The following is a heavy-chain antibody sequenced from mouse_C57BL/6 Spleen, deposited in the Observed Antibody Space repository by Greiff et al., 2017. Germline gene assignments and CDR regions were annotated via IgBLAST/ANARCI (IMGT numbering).Heavy chain of an antibody. D-gene: IGHD4-1*01. CDR3: ARDRLLTGTGYAMDY. V-gene: IGHV5-4*01. Sequence: EVQGVESGGGLVKPGGSLKLSCAASGFTFSSYAMSWVRQTPEKRLEWVATISDGGSYTYYPDNVKGRFTISRDNAKNNLYLQMSHLKSEDTAMYYCARDRLLTGTGYAMDYWGQGTSVTVSS. CDR1: GFTFSSYA. CDR2: ISDGGSYT. J-gene: IGHJ4*01.